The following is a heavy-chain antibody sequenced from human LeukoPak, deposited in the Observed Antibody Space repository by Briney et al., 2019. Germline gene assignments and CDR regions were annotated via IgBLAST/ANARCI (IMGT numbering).Heavy chain of an antibody. V-gene: IGHV4-4*07. J-gene: IGHJ4*02. D-gene: IGHD6-19*01. CDR2: IYTSGGT. CDR1: GGSISSFY. Sequence: SETLSLTCTVSGGSISSFYWTWIRQPAGKGLEWVGRIYTSGGTNYNPSLKSRVTMSVDTSKNQFSLKLSSVTAADTAVYYCARDWGSYSSGWRAFDYWGQGTLVTVSS. CDR3: ARDWGSYSSGWRAFDY.